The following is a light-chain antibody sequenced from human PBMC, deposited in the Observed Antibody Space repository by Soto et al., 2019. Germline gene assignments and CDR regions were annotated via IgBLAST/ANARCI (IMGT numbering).Light chain of an antibody. CDR1: NSDVGGYNY. J-gene: IGLJ2*01. CDR3: SSYTSSSALVI. CDR2: EVT. Sequence: QSVLTQPASVSGSPGQSITISCTGTNSDVGGYNYVSWYQHLPGKAPKLMIYEVTNRPSGVSNRFSGSKSGKTASLSISGLQAEDEADYYCSSYTSSSALVIFGGGTKLTVL. V-gene: IGLV2-14*01.